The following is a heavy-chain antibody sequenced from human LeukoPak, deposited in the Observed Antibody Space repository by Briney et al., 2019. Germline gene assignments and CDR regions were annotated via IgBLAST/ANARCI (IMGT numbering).Heavy chain of an antibody. CDR2: IYYSGST. CDR1: GGSVSSSSHY. V-gene: IGHV4-39*01. CDR3: ARRDCSGGSCYFQP. D-gene: IGHD2-15*01. J-gene: IGHJ1*01. Sequence: SETLSLTCTVSGGSVSSSSHYWNWIRQPPGKGPEWIGSIYYSGSTNYNPSLQSRVTISVDTSKNQFSLRLSSVTAADTAMYYCARRDCSGGSCYFQPWGQGTLVTVSS.